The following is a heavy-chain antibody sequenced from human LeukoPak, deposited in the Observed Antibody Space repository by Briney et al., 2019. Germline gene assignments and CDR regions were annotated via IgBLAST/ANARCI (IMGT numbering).Heavy chain of an antibody. CDR3: ATGRRLQLDY. CDR1: GFTVSSHY. J-gene: IGHJ4*02. Sequence: GGSLRLSRAASGFTVSSHYMSWVRQPPGKGLEWVSVIYSGGSKYYADSVKGLFTISRDNSKNTLYLQMNSLRAEDTAVYYCATGRRLQLDYWGQGTLVTVSS. V-gene: IGHV3-53*01. D-gene: IGHD4-11*01. CDR2: IYSGGSK.